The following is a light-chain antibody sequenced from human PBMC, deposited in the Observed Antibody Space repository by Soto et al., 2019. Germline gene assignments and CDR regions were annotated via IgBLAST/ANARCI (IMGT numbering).Light chain of an antibody. V-gene: IGKV3-20*01. Sequence: EIVLTQSPVTLSLSPGERATLSCRASQSVSSYLAWYQQKPGQAPRLLIYGASSRATGIPDRFSGSGSGTDFTLTISRLEPEDFAVYYRQQYGSSPLTFGRGTKVDIK. J-gene: IGKJ4*01. CDR1: QSVSSY. CDR3: QQYGSSPLT. CDR2: GAS.